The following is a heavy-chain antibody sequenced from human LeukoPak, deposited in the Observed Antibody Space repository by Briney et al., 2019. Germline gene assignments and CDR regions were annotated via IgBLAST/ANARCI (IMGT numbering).Heavy chain of an antibody. V-gene: IGHV3-23*01. CDR3: AKIPSYSIQPPFDY. J-gene: IGHJ4*02. Sequence: GGSLRLSCAASGFTVSSNYMSWVRQAPGKGLEWVSAISGSGGSTYYADSVKGRFTISRDNSKNTLYLQMNSLRAEDTAVYYCAKIPSYSIQPPFDYWGQGTLVTVSS. D-gene: IGHD4-11*01. CDR2: ISGSGGST. CDR1: GFTVSSNY.